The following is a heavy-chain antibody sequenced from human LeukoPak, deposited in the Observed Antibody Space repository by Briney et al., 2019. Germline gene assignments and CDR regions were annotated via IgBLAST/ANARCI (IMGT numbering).Heavy chain of an antibody. V-gene: IGHV3-23*01. J-gene: IGHJ3*02. Sequence: GGSLRPSCAASGFTFSSYAMSWVRQAPGKGLEWVSAISGSGGSTYYADSVKGRFTISRDNSKNTLYLQMNSLRAEDTAVYYCAKDPPPSLWFGELLRDDAFDIWGQGTMVTVSS. CDR2: ISGSGGST. CDR3: AKDPPPSLWFGELLRDDAFDI. D-gene: IGHD3-10*01. CDR1: GFTFSSYA.